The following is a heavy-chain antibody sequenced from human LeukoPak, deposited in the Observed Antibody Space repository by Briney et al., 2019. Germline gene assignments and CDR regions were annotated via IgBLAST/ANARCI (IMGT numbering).Heavy chain of an antibody. Sequence: GGSLRLSCAASGFTFSSYWMTWVRQAPGKGLEWVAVISYDGSNKYYADSVKGRFTISRDNSKNTLYLQMNSLRAEDTAVYYCAKDKLRSLFDYWGQGTLVTVSS. CDR1: GFTFSSYW. J-gene: IGHJ4*02. CDR3: AKDKLRSLFDY. V-gene: IGHV3-30*18. D-gene: IGHD4-17*01. CDR2: ISYDGSNK.